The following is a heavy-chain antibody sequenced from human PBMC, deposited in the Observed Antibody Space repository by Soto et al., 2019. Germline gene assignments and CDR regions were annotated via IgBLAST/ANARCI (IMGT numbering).Heavy chain of an antibody. CDR1: GGSISSSSYY. V-gene: IGHV4-39*01. J-gene: IGHJ4*02. D-gene: IGHD6-6*01. Sequence: QLQLQESGAGLVKPSETLSLTCTVSGGSISSSSYYWGWIRQPPGKGLEWIGSIYYSGSTYYNPSLKRRVTISVDTSKNQFSLKLSSVTAADTAVYYCARLNDEYSSSSRDYWGQGTLVTVSS. CDR2: IYYSGST. CDR3: ARLNDEYSSSSRDY.